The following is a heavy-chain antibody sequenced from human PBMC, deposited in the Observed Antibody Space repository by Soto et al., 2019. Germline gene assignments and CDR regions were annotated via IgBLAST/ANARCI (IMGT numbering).Heavy chain of an antibody. Sequence: QVQLRQWGAGLLKPSETLSLTCAVYGGSFSGYYWSWIRQPPGKGLEWIGEINHSGSTNYNPSLKSRVTISVDTSKNQFSLKLSSVTAADTAVYYCARGSKGGLGRPLDYWGQGTLVTVSS. J-gene: IGHJ4*02. CDR2: INHSGST. D-gene: IGHD2-15*01. CDR1: GGSFSGYY. V-gene: IGHV4-34*01. CDR3: ARGSKGGLGRPLDY.